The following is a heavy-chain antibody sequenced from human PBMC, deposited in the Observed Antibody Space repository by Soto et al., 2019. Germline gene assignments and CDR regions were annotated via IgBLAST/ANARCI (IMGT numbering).Heavy chain of an antibody. CDR1: GHTFSGYY. V-gene: IGHV1-2*02. CDR3: ASDYLGDALTVTTGEFGRL. CDR2: VHSNSGGT. Sequence: QEQLVQSGADIKKPGASVKVSCKASGHTFSGYYVHWVRQSPGQGLEWMGWVHSNSGGTHYPQKFQGRVSMTRDTSLSAVYMELRSLRRDEMAVYFCASDYLGDALTVTTGEFGRLWVQGTLVTVSS. J-gene: IGHJ4*02. D-gene: IGHD1-26*01.